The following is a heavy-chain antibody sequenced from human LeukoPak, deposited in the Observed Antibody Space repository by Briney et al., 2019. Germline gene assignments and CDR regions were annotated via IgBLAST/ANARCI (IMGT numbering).Heavy chain of an antibody. CDR1: GFTFSSYA. CDR3: ARGPLDLSGSYSVGYFDY. V-gene: IGHV3-64*01. J-gene: IGHJ4*02. D-gene: IGHD1-26*01. Sequence: GGSLRLSCAASGFTFSSYAMHWVRQAPWKGLEYVSAISINGGSTYYANSVKGRFTISRDNSKNTLYLQMGSLRAEDMAVYYCARGPLDLSGSYSVGYFDYWGQGTLVTVSS. CDR2: ISINGGST.